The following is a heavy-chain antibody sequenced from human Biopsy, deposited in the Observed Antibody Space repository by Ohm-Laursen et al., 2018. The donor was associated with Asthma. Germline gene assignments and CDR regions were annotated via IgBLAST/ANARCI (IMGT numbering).Heavy chain of an antibody. CDR3: ARTTYGDDGFDP. CDR1: GGSLSSGPYY. D-gene: IGHD4-17*01. Sequence: SQTLSLTCTVSGGSLSSGPYYWSWVRQHPGKGLEWIGYINYSGSTFYSPSLESRVPVAVDTSKNQFSLSLTSVTAADTAVYYCARTTYGDDGFDPWGQGTLVTVSS. CDR2: INYSGST. V-gene: IGHV4-31*03. J-gene: IGHJ5*02.